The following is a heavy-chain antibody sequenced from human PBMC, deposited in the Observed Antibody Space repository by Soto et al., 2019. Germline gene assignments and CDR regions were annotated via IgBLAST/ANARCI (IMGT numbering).Heavy chain of an antibody. Sequence: ASVKVSCKASGYTFTSHGISWVRQAPGQGLEWMGWISTDNGNTNYAQKLQGRVTMTTDTSTSTAYMELRSLRSDDTAMYYCARTHCTSTTCYAYPGDFHHWGQGTLVTVSS. CDR1: GYTFTSHG. CDR3: ARTHCTSTTCYAYPGDFHH. V-gene: IGHV1-18*01. CDR2: ISTDNGNT. D-gene: IGHD2-2*01. J-gene: IGHJ1*01.